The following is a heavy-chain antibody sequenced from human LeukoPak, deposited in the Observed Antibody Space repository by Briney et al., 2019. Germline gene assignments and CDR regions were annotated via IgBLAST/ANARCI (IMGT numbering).Heavy chain of an antibody. Sequence: PGGSLRLSCAASGFSVSSTYMSWVRQAPGKGLEWVSIIYGGGDTYYADSVKGRFSISTDNSKNTLYLQMNSLRTEDTAVYYCARDPLYQLRPRWFDPWGQGTLVTVSS. CDR3: ARDPLYQLRPRWFDP. CDR2: IYGGGDT. D-gene: IGHD2-2*01. CDR1: GFSVSSTY. V-gene: IGHV3-53*01. J-gene: IGHJ5*02.